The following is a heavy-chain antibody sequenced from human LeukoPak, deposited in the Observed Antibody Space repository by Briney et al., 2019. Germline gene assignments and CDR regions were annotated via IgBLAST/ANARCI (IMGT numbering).Heavy chain of an antibody. Sequence: GGFLRLSCAASGFTFSRYGMHWVRQAPGKGLEWVAFIRSDGSNKYYADSVKGRFTISRDSSKNTLYLEMSGLRAEDTALYFCAKDPGGSGYSNYIYYYYYYMDVWGKGTTVTVSS. CDR1: GFTFSRYG. CDR2: IRSDGSNK. J-gene: IGHJ6*03. D-gene: IGHD4-11*01. V-gene: IGHV3-30*02. CDR3: AKDPGGSGYSNYIYYYYYYMDV.